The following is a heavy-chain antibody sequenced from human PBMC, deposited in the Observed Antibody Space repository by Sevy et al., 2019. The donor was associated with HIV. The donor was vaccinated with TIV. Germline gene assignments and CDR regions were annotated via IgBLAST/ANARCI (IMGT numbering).Heavy chain of an antibody. CDR2: ISSCTSII. J-gene: IGHJ4*02. D-gene: IGHD5-18*01. CDR3: VRGKSGYSYGFDY. Sequence: GGSLRLSCATSGFTFSNYSMNWVRQAPGKGLEWLLYISSCTSIIYYADSVKGRFTISRDNAKNSLYLQMSSLRDEDTAVYYCVRGKSGYSYGFDYWGQGTLVTVSS. CDR1: GFTFSNYS. V-gene: IGHV3-48*02.